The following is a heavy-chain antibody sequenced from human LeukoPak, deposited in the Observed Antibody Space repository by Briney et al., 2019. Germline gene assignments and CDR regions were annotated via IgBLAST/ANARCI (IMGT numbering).Heavy chain of an antibody. D-gene: IGHD3-22*01. CDR2: INAGNGNT. CDR3: ARERTDSSGYNYFDY. CDR1: GYTFTGYY. V-gene: IGHV1-3*03. J-gene: IGHJ4*02. Sequence: ASVKVSCKASGYTFTGYYMHWVRQAPGQRLEWMGWINAGNGNTKYSQEFQGRVTITRDTSASTAYMELSSLRSEDMAVYYCARERTDSSGYNYFDYWGQGTLVTVSS.